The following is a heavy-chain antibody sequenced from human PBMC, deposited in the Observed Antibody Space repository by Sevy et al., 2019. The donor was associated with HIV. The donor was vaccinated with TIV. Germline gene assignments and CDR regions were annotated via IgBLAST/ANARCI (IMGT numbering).Heavy chain of an antibody. CDR1: GGSITIAGYY. Sequence: SETLSLTCIVSGGSITIAGYYWSWIRQHPGKGLELIGHIYYSGVTYYNPSLKSRLIISVEAFRNQFSLKLSSVTAADTAVYYCARAPVAAADTRYFQHWGQGTLVTVSS. J-gene: IGHJ1*01. D-gene: IGHD6-13*01. CDR3: ARAPVAAADTRYFQH. V-gene: IGHV4-31*03. CDR2: IYYSGVT.